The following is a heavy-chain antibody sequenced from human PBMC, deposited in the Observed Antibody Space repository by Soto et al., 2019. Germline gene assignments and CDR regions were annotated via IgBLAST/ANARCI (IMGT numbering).Heavy chain of an antibody. J-gene: IGHJ6*02. CDR2: IIPIFGTA. D-gene: IGHD5-18*01. V-gene: IGHV1-69*13. CDR3: ARDLQAMANYYYYGMDV. Sequence: VKVSCKASGGTFSSYAISWVRQAPGQGLEWMGGIIPIFGTANYAQKFQGRVTITADESTSTAYMELSSLRSEDTAVYYCARDLQAMANYYYYGMDVWGQGTTVTVSS. CDR1: GGTFSSYA.